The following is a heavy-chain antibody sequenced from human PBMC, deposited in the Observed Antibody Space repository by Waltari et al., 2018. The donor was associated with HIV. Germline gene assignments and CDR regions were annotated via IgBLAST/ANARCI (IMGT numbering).Heavy chain of an antibody. CDR2: ISYDGVNQ. J-gene: IGHJ4*02. Sequence: QVHLVESGGGVVQPGWSLRLSCAASGYIFHDTAVYWVRQAPGKGLEWISFISYDGVNQNYADSVKGRFTISRDDSRSRLYLQMNSLRREDTAVYYCVRESKLPGEFYPFEYWGQGTLVTVSS. D-gene: IGHD3-10*01. CDR1: GYIFHDTA. CDR3: VRESKLPGEFYPFEY. V-gene: IGHV3-30-3*01.